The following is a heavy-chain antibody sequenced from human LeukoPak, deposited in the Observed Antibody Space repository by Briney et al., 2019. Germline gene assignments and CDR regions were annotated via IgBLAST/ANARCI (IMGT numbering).Heavy chain of an antibody. CDR3: ARDVSEGFGERVIDAFDI. J-gene: IGHJ3*02. CDR2: ISAYNGNT. D-gene: IGHD3-10*01. V-gene: IGHV1-18*01. CDR1: GYTFITYG. Sequence: AASVTVSCKASGYTFITYGMTWVRQAPGQGLEWMGWISAYNGNTDYPQKLQGRVTITTDTSTSTAYMELRSLRSDDTAVYYCARDVSEGFGERVIDAFDIWCQGTMVTVSS.